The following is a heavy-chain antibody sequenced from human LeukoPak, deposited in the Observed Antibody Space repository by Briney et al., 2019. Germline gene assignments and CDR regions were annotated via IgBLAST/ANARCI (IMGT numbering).Heavy chain of an antibody. CDR1: GYSFTSYW. Sequence: KPGGSLRLSCKGSGYSFTSYWIGWVRQAPGQGLEWMGWTSPYSGNTNYAQKLQGRVTMTTDTSTSTAYMELRSLRSDDTAVYYCARTGSSVYSPYDYWGQGTLVTVSS. J-gene: IGHJ4*02. V-gene: IGHV1-18*04. CDR3: ARTGSSVYSPYDY. CDR2: TSPYSGNT. D-gene: IGHD3-22*01.